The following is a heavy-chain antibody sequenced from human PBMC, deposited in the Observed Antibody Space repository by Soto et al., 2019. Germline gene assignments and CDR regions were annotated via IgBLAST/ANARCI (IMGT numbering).Heavy chain of an antibody. D-gene: IGHD3-3*01. Sequence: ASVKVSCKASGYTFTSYGITWVRQAPGQGLEWMGWISAYNGNTNYAQKLQGRVTMTTDTSTSTAYMELRSLRADDTAVYYCARNDFWSGYMGYYYDYGMDVWGQGTTVTVSS. V-gene: IGHV1-18*01. CDR1: GYTFTSYG. CDR2: ISAYNGNT. CDR3: ARNDFWSGYMGYYYDYGMDV. J-gene: IGHJ6*02.